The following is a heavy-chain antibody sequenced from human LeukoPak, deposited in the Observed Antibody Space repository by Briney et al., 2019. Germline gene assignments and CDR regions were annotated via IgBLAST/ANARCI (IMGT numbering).Heavy chain of an antibody. CDR3: ARDRAAAGPDY. J-gene: IGHJ4*02. V-gene: IGHV1-3*01. Sequence: WMGWINAGNGNTKYSQKFQGRVTITRDTSASTAYMELSSLRSEDTAVYYCARDRAAAGPDYWGQGTLVTVSS. CDR2: INAGNGNT. D-gene: IGHD6-13*01.